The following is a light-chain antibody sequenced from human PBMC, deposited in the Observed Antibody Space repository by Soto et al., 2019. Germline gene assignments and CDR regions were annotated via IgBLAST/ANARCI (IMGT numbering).Light chain of an antibody. CDR2: DVT. J-gene: IGLJ1*01. Sequence: QSALTQPRSVSGSPGQSVTISCTGTSSDVGGYNYVSWYQHHPGKTPKLIIYDVTKRPSGVPDHFSGSKSGNTASLTISGLQADDEADYYCCSYAGSHLYVFGTGTKVNVL. CDR3: CSYAGSHLYV. V-gene: IGLV2-11*01. CDR1: SSDVGGYNY.